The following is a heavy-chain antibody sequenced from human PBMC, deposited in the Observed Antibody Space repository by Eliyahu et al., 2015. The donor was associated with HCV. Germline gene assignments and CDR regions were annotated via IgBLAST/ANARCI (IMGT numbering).Heavy chain of an antibody. Sequence: EVQLVESAGGLVKPGGSLRLSCAASGFTFSSYSMNWVRQAPGKGLEWVSSISSSSSYIYYADSVKGRFTISRDNAKNSLYLQMNSLRAEDTAVYYCARLSVSSGYSDYWGQGTLVTVSS. J-gene: IGHJ4*02. D-gene: IGHD3-22*01. V-gene: IGHV3-21*01. CDR3: ARLSVSSGYSDY. CDR1: GFTFSSYS. CDR2: ISSSSSYI.